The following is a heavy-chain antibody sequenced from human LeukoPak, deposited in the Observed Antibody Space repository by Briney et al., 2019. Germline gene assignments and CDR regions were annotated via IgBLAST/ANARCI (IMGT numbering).Heavy chain of an antibody. CDR3: ARAGSGRITIFGVVTQNDY. J-gene: IGHJ4*02. V-gene: IGHV1-2*06. D-gene: IGHD3-3*01. CDR1: GYTFTGYY. Sequence: ASVKVSCKASGYTFTGYYMHWVRQAPGQGLEWMGRINPNSGGTNYAQKFQGRVTMTRDTSISTAYVELSRLRSDDTAVYYCARAGSGRITIFGVVTQNDYWGQGTLVTVSS. CDR2: INPNSGGT.